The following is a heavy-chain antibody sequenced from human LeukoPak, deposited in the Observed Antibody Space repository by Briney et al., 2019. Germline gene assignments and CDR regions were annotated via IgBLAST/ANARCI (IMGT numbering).Heavy chain of an antibody. Sequence: GGSLRLSCAASGFTFSSYTMNWVRQAPGKGLEWVSSISSSSYIYYADSLKGRFTISRDNAKNSLYLQLNSLRAEDTAVYFCARDRGDLSFDYWGQGTLVTVSS. CDR2: ISSSSYI. V-gene: IGHV3-21*01. D-gene: IGHD4-17*01. CDR1: GFTFSSYT. J-gene: IGHJ4*02. CDR3: ARDRGDLSFDY.